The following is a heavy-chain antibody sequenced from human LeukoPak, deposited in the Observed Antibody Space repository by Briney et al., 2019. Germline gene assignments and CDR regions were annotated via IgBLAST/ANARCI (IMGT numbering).Heavy chain of an antibody. J-gene: IGHJ4*02. D-gene: IGHD3-10*01. CDR3: ASPYGSGFDY. V-gene: IGHV4-59*08. CDR1: GGSISSYY. Sequence: SETLSPTCTVSGGSISSYYWSWIRQPPGKGLEWIGYIYYSGSTNYNPSLKSRVTISVDTSKNQFSLKLRSVTAADTAVYYCASPYGSGFDYWGQGTLVTVSS. CDR2: IYYSGST.